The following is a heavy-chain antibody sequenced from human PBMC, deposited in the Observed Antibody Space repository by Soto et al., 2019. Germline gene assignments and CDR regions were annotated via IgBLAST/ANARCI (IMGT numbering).Heavy chain of an antibody. Sequence: SVKVSCKASGGTFSSYAISWVRQAPGQGLEWMGGIIPIFGTANYAQKFQGRVTITADESTSTAYMELSSLRSEDTAVYYCARGRATYYYDSSGPHWFDPWGQGTLVTVSS. CDR3: ARGRATYYYDSSGPHWFDP. J-gene: IGHJ5*02. V-gene: IGHV1-69*13. D-gene: IGHD3-22*01. CDR1: GGTFSSYA. CDR2: IIPIFGTA.